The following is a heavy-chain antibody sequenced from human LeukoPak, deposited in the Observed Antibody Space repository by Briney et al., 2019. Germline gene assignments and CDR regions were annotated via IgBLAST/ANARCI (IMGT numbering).Heavy chain of an antibody. V-gene: IGHV4-61*09. Sequence: PSETLSLTCTVSGCSISSIGYFWSWMRQPAGKGLEWIGHIYSSGNTNYNPSLKSRVTISIDTSKNQFSLKETSVTAADTAVYYCARVTYGSGNYYVYYYYMDVWGKGTTVTVSS. J-gene: IGHJ6*03. CDR3: ARVTYGSGNYYVYYYYMDV. CDR1: GCSISSIGYF. D-gene: IGHD3-10*01. CDR2: IYSSGNT.